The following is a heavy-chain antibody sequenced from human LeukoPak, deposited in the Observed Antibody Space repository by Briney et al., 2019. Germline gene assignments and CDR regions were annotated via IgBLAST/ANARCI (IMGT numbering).Heavy chain of an antibody. CDR3: ARESLGYCSGSTCYYFYMDF. V-gene: IGHV3-48*04. Sequence: GGSLRLSCAASGFTFSSYSMNWVRQAPGKGLEWLSYISGSSSTIYYAESVKGRFTISRDNAKNSQYLQMNSLRADDTAVYYCARESLGYCSGSTCYYFYMDFWGKGTTVTVSS. J-gene: IGHJ6*03. CDR2: ISGSSSTI. D-gene: IGHD2-15*01. CDR1: GFTFSSYS.